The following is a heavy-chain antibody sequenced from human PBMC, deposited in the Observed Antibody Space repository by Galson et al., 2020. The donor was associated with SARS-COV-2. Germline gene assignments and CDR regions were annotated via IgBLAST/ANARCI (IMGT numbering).Heavy chain of an antibody. CDR2: LYSGGST. V-gene: IGHV3-66*01. Sequence: GESLKISCVASGLTVSDNFMGWFRQAPGKGLEWVSVLYSGGSTYYADSLKGRFTIPRDDSKNTLYLQMNSLRAEDTAVYYCARYDRYCTSTSCYLWFDPWGQGTLVTVSS. D-gene: IGHD2-2*01. CDR3: ARYDRYCTSTSCYLWFDP. CDR1: GLTVSDNF. J-gene: IGHJ5*02.